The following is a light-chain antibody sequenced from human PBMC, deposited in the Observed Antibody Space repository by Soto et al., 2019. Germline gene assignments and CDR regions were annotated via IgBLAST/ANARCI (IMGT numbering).Light chain of an antibody. CDR3: QQFNAYPRT. CDR1: QSISSY. V-gene: IGKV1-9*01. Sequence: DIQMTQSPSSLSASVGDRVTITCRASQSISSYLNWYQQKPGKAPKLLIYAASSLQSGVPSRFSGSGSGTEFTLTISSLQPEDFATYYCQQFNAYPRTFGQGTKVEIK. CDR2: AAS. J-gene: IGKJ1*01.